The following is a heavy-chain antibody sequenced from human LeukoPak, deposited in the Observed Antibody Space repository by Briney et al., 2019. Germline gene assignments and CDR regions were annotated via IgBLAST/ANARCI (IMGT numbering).Heavy chain of an antibody. CDR3: ARGGYRLGYYMDV. CDR2: IYTSGST. Sequence: SETLSLTCTVSGGSISSGSYYWSWIRQPAGKGLEWIGRIYTSGSTNYNPSLKSRVTISVDTSKNQFSLKLSSVTAADTAVYYCARGGYRLGYYMDVWGKGTTVTVSS. CDR1: GGSISSGSYY. V-gene: IGHV4-61*02. J-gene: IGHJ6*03. D-gene: IGHD3-22*01.